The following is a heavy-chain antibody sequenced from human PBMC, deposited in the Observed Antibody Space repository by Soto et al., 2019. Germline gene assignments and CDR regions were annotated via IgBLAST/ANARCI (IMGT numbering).Heavy chain of an antibody. Sequence: QVQLVQSETEVKKPGSAVRVSCKASGGTFNTYAMNWVRQAPGQGLEWMGGILPMFDRPRYAQKFQGRVTITVDEPTTTAYMELSILRSDDTAVYYCTRSIGSGGVIGGFDYWGQGTLVTVSS. D-gene: IGHD3-16*02. CDR1: GGTFNTYA. V-gene: IGHV1-69*01. CDR2: ILPMFDRP. J-gene: IGHJ4*02. CDR3: TRSIGSGGVIGGFDY.